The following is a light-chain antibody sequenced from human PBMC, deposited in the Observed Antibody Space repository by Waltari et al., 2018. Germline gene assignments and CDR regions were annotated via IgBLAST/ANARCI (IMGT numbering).Light chain of an antibody. J-gene: IGKJ4*01. CDR3: QEVNSYPLT. Sequence: DIQLTQSPSFLSASVGDRVTITCRASQGINNYLAWYQQKPGKAPKLLISAAYTLQSGVPSRFSGSGSGTEFTLTISGLQPEEFATYYCQEVNSYPLTFGGGTKVEIK. V-gene: IGKV1-9*01. CDR2: AAY. CDR1: QGINNY.